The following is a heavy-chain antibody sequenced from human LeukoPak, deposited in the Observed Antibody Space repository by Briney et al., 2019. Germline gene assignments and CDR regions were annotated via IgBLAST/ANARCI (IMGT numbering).Heavy chain of an antibody. V-gene: IGHV3-23*01. Sequence: GSLRLSCAASGFTFSSYAMSWVRQAPGKGLEWVSAISGSGGSTYYADSVKGRFTISRDNSKNTLYLQMNSLRAEDTAVYYCAKDMTPRTVTIIYYFDYWGQGTLVTVSS. CDR1: GFTFSSYA. CDR3: AKDMTPRTVTIIYYFDY. CDR2: ISGSGGST. J-gene: IGHJ4*02. D-gene: IGHD4-17*01.